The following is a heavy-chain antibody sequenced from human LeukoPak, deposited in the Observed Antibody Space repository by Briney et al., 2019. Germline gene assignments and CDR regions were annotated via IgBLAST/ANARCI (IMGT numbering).Heavy chain of an antibody. CDR3: ARGTYTPSLWLGEPRYYFDY. CDR1: GYTFTGYY. V-gene: IGHV1-2*02. CDR2: INPNSGGT. Sequence: ASVKVSCKASGYTFTGYYMHWVRQAPGQGLEWMGWINPNSGGTNYAQKFQGRVTMTRDTSISTAYMELSRLRSDDTAVYYCARGTYTPSLWLGEPRYYFDYWGQGTLVTVSS. D-gene: IGHD3-10*01. J-gene: IGHJ4*02.